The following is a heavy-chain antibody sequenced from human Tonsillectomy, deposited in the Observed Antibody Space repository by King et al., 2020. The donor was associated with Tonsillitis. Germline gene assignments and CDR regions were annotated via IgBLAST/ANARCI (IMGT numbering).Heavy chain of an antibody. CDR3: ARSYVWGSYRYTAYFDY. CDR2: IYHSGST. CDR1: GGSINSGGYS. J-gene: IGHJ4*02. V-gene: IGHV4-30-2*01. D-gene: IGHD3-16*02. Sequence: QLQESGSGLVKPSQTLSLTCAVSGGSINSGGYSWSWIRQPPGKGLEWIGYIYHSGSTYYNPSLKSRVTISVDRSKNQFSLKLSSVTAADTAAYYCARSYVWGSYRYTAYFDYWGQGTLVTVSS.